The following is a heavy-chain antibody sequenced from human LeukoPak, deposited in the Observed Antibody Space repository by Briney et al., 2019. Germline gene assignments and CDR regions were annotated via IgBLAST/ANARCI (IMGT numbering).Heavy chain of an antibody. J-gene: IGHJ4*02. Sequence: PSETLSLTCAVSDYSISSGYYWGWIRQSPWKGLECIGCIYHSGRSKDNPSLKSRVTVSVDTSKNEFSLKLSSVTAADTAVYFCARVQGHSYDSNGYYRYFDYWGQGTLVTVDS. V-gene: IGHV4-38-2*01. CDR1: DYSISSGYY. D-gene: IGHD3-22*01. CDR2: IYHSGRS. CDR3: ARVQGHSYDSNGYYRYFDY.